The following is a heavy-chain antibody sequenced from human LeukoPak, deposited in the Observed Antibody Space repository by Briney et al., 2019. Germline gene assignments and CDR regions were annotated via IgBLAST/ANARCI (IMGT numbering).Heavy chain of an antibody. Sequence: SVKVSCKASGGTFSSHAISWVRQAPGQGLEWMGGIIPIFGTANYAQKFQGRVTITTDESTSTAYMELSSLRSEDTAVYYCARGYDFWSGYWYYWGQGTLVTVSS. CDR2: IIPIFGTA. CDR1: GGTFSSHA. J-gene: IGHJ4*02. CDR3: ARGYDFWSGYWYY. V-gene: IGHV1-69*05. D-gene: IGHD3-3*01.